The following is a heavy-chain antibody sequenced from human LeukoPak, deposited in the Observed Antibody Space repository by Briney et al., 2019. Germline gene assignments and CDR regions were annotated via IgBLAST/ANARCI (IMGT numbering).Heavy chain of an antibody. CDR2: ISAYNGNT. CDR1: GYTFTSYG. J-gene: IGHJ3*02. D-gene: IGHD3-22*01. CDR3: ARDQGRYYDSSGYYVNAFDI. V-gene: IGHV1-18*01. Sequence: ASVTVSCKASGYTFTSYGISWVRQAPGQGLEWMGWISAYNGNTNYAQKLRGRVTMTTDTSTSTAYMELRSLRSDDTAVYYCARDQGRYYDSSGYYVNAFDIWGQGTMVTVSS.